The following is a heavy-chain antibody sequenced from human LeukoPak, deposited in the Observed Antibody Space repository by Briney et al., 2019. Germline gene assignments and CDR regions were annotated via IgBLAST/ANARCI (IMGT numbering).Heavy chain of an antibody. V-gene: IGHV1-2*02. J-gene: IGHJ4*02. CDR2: INPNSGFT. CDR1: GYPFTGYY. D-gene: IGHD2-2*01. Sequence: ASVKVSCKASGYPFTGYYLHWVRQAPGQGLEWMGWINPNSGFTNYAQKFQGRVTMTRDTSISTAYMELSRLRSDDTAVYCCARLADCSSSSCRSFDYWGQGTLVTVSS. CDR3: ARLADCSSSSCRSFDY.